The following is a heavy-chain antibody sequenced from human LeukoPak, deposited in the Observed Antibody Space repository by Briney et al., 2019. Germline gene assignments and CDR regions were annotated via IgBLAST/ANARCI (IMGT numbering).Heavy chain of an antibody. CDR2: TYTSGST. CDR1: GGSISSGSYY. CDR3: ARAPENYYMDV. V-gene: IGHV4-61*02. J-gene: IGHJ6*03. Sequence: PSETLSLTCTVSGGSISSGSYYWSWIRQPAGKGLEWIGRTYTSGSTNYNPSLKSRVTISVDTSKNQFSLKLSSVTAADTAVYYCARAPENYYMDVWGKGTTVTVSS.